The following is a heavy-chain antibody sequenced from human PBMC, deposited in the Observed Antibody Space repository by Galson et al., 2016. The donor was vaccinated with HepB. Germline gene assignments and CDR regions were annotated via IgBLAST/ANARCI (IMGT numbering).Heavy chain of an antibody. CDR3: ARMVPYYFDL. D-gene: IGHD3-10*01. J-gene: IGHJ4*02. CDR1: GASISGSY. CDR2: LNSGGST. V-gene: IGHV4-59*01. Sequence: LSLTCKVSGASISGSYWSWIRQSPGRGLEYIGHLNSGGSTQYSPSLKSRVTISVDKSKNQPSLRVTSVTAADAALYYCARMVPYYFDLWGQGTVVAVSP.